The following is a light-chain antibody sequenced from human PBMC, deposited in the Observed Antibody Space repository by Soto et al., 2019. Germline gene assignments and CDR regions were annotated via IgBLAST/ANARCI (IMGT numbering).Light chain of an antibody. CDR2: KAP. Sequence: DIQMTQSPSTQSASVGDRVTIACRASQSISSWLAWYQQKPGKAPKLLIYKAPSLESGVPSRFSGSGSGTDSTLAISGLQPDDLATYYCQQYSTYPFTFGPGTKVEIK. V-gene: IGKV1-5*03. CDR1: QSISSW. J-gene: IGKJ3*01. CDR3: QQYSTYPFT.